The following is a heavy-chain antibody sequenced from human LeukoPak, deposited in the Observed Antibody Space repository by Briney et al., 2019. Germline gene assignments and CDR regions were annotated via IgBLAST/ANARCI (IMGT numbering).Heavy chain of an antibody. CDR1: GYSISSGYY. J-gene: IGHJ5*02. V-gene: IGHV4-38-2*02. Sequence: SETLSLTCTVSGYSISSGYYWGWIRQPPGKGLEWIGSIYHSGSTYYNPSLKSRVTISVDTSKNQFSLKLSSVTAADTAVYYCARARLPHSYYDFWSGYWGNWFDPWSQGTLVTVSS. CDR3: ARARLPHSYYDFWSGYWGNWFDP. CDR2: IYHSGST. D-gene: IGHD3-3*01.